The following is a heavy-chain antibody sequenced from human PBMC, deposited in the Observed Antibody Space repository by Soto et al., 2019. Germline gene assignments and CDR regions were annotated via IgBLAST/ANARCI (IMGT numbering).Heavy chain of an antibody. CDR1: GFTFSSYS. V-gene: IGHV3-48*02. D-gene: IGHD5-12*01. Sequence: EVQLVESGGGLVQPGGSLRLSCAASGFTFSSYSMNWVRQAPGKGLEWVSYISSSSATIYYADSVKGRFTISRDDAKNSLYLQINSLRDEDTAVYYWERDPATADYWGQGTLVTVSS. J-gene: IGHJ4*02. CDR2: ISSSSATI. CDR3: ERDPATADY.